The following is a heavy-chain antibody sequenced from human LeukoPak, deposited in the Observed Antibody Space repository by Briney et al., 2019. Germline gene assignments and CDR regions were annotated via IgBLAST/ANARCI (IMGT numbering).Heavy chain of an antibody. V-gene: IGHV3-74*01. CDR2: ISYDGSSA. CDR1: GFTFSNYW. CDR3: ARRRTIGDYDY. D-gene: IGHD3-16*01. Sequence: GGSLRLSCAASGFTFSNYWMHWVRQAPGKGLMWAARISYDGSSADHADSVKGRFTIPRDNAKNTLYLQMNSLRVEDTGVYYCARRRTIGDYDYWGQGTLVTVSS. J-gene: IGHJ4*02.